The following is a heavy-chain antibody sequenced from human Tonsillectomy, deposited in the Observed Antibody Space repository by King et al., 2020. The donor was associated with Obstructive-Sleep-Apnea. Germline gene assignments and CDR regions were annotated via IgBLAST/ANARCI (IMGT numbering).Heavy chain of an antibody. CDR1: GFTFDDYA. V-gene: IGHV3-9*01. Sequence: VQLVESGGGLVQPGRSLRLSCAASGFTFDDYAMHWVRQAPGKGLEWVSGISWNSGSIGYADSVKGRFTISRDNAKNSLYLQMNSLRAADTALYYCAKAGSSSWYEGWYDPWGQGTLVTVSS. J-gene: IGHJ5*02. CDR3: AKAGSSSWYEGWYDP. D-gene: IGHD6-13*01. CDR2: ISWNSGSI.